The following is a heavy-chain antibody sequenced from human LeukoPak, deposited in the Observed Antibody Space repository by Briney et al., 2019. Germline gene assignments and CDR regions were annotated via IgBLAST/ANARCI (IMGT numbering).Heavy chain of an antibody. D-gene: IGHD2-2*01. V-gene: IGHV3-23*01. CDR2: LSGRGGNT. CDR1: GFTFNKYA. J-gene: IGHJ4*02. Sequence: GGSLRLSCAASGFTFNKYAMSWVRQAPGKGLEWVSSLSGRGGNTYYADSVKGRFTISRDNSKNTVYLQMNSLRAGDTAVYYRAKDPYGTRYFDYWGQGTLVTVSS. CDR3: AKDPYGTRYFDY.